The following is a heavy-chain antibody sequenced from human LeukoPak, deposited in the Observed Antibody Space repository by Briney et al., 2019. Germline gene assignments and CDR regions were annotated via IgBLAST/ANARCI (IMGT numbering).Heavy chain of an antibody. CDR1: GYTFTGYY. CDR3: ARDGVFRFEVGDVYYYYMDV. CDR2: INPNSGDT. D-gene: IGHD2-21*02. Sequence: ASVKVSCKASGYTFTGYYMHWVRQAPGQGLEWMGWINPNSGDTKYAQKFQGRVTMTRDTSNNTVYMDLTRPIFDDTAMYYCARDGVFRFEVGDVYYYYMDVWGKGTTVIISS. J-gene: IGHJ6*03. V-gene: IGHV1-2*02.